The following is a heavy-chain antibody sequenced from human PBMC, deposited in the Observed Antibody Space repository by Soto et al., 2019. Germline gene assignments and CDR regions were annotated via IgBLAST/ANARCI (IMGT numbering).Heavy chain of an antibody. V-gene: IGHV3-48*03. J-gene: IGHJ6*02. CDR3: ARDIDNRDYYYGLDV. D-gene: IGHD1-20*01. CDR2: ISNSCNTI. CDR1: GFVFKNYE. Sequence: PGGSLRLSCVASGFVFKNYEMNWVRQAPGKGLEWISYISNSCNTIYVADSMRGRFTISRDNAKNSLFLQMNSLRADDTAVYYCARDIDNRDYYYGLDVWGQGTTVTVPS.